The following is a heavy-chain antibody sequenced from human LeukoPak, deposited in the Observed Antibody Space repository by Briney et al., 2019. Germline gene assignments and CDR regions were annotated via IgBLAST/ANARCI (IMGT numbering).Heavy chain of an antibody. CDR3: ARERRPVGWNYRSNWFDP. D-gene: IGHD1-7*01. J-gene: IGHJ5*02. Sequence: NPSETLSLTCTVSGYSISSGYYWGWIRQPPGKGLEWIGSIYHSGSTYYNPSLKSRVTISVDTSKNQFSLKLSSVTAADTAVYYCARERRPVGWNYRSNWFDPWGQGTLVTVSS. V-gene: IGHV4-38-2*02. CDR2: IYHSGST. CDR1: GYSISSGYY.